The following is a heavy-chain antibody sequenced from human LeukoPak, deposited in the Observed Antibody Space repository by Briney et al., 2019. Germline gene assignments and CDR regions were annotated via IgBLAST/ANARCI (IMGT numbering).Heavy chain of an antibody. CDR2: INPSGGST. D-gene: IGHD3-3*01. J-gene: IGHJ4*02. V-gene: IGHV1-46*01. CDR1: GYTFTSYY. CDR3: ARRQLRFGHFDY. Sequence: GASVKVSCKASGYTFTSYYMHWVRQAPGQGLEWMGIINPSGGSTSYAQKFQGRVTMTRDTSTSTVYMELSSPRSEDTAVYYCARRQLRFGHFDYWGQGTLVTVSS.